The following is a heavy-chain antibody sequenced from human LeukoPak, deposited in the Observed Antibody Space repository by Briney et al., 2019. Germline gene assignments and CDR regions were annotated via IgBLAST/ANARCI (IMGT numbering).Heavy chain of an antibody. CDR2: ISWNSGSI. D-gene: IGHD2-2*01. CDR1: GFTFDDYA. CDR3: AKDLSPLLSHIDY. J-gene: IGHJ4*02. Sequence: RPGGSLRLSCAASGFTFDDYAMHWVRQAPGKGLEWVSGISWNSGSIGYADSVKGRFTISRDNAKNSLYLQMNSLRAEDMALYYCAKDLSPLLSHIDYWGQGTLVTVSS. V-gene: IGHV3-9*03.